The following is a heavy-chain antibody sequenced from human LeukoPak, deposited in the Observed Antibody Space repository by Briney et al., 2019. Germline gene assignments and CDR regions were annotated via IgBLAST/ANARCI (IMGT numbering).Heavy chain of an antibody. D-gene: IGHD2-2*01. J-gene: IGHJ5*02. CDR1: GFTFSSYA. V-gene: IGHV3-23*01. CDR3: ARDLGCSTSSCRYNWFDP. Sequence: GGSLRLSCAASGFTFSSYAMSWVRQAPGKGLEWVSAISGSGGSTYYADSVRGRFTISRDNSEDTLYLQMNSLRAEDTAVYHCARDLGCSTSSCRYNWFDPWGQRTLVTVSS. CDR2: ISGSGGST.